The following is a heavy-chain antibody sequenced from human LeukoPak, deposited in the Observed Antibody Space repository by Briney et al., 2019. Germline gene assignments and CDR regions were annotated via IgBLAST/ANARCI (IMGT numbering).Heavy chain of an antibody. CDR1: GGSITTHY. CDR3: ARDLLGDYGTFDI. Sequence: PSETLSLPCTVSGGSITTHYWSWIRQPAGREVEWIGRVYNTGSTQYNPSLESLVTISVDTSSNRFSLSLRSVTAADTAVYYCARDLLGDYGTFDIWGQGTMVTVSS. D-gene: IGHD4-17*01. J-gene: IGHJ3*02. V-gene: IGHV4-4*07. CDR2: VYNTGST.